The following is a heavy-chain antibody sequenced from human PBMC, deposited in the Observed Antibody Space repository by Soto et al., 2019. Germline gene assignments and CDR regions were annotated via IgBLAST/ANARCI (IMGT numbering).Heavy chain of an antibody. D-gene: IGHD3-3*01. V-gene: IGHV3-30-3*01. CDR2: ISYDGSNK. J-gene: IGHJ6*03. CDR1: GFTFSSYA. Sequence: HPGGSLRLSCAASGFTFSSYAMHWVRQAPGKGLEWVAVISYDGSNKYYADSVKGRFTISRDNSKNTLYLQMNSLSAEDTAVYYCARVNWLEWLAYYYYYYMDVWGKGSTVTVSS. CDR3: ARVNWLEWLAYYYYYYMDV.